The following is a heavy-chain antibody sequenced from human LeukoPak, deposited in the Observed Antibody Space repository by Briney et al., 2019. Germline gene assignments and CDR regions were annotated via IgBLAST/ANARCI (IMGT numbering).Heavy chain of an antibody. J-gene: IGHJ6*03. Sequence: GGSLRLSCAASGFAFSSFAMGWVRQSPGKGLECLSTINGGGNTTFYADSVKGRFTISRDNSKNTLYLHMDSLRPDDTAIYYCTKELHVAVAVADYYYFYMDVWGRGTAVTVSS. CDR3: TKELHVAVAVADYYYFYMDV. V-gene: IGHV3-23*01. CDR2: INGGGNTT. CDR1: GFAFSSFA. D-gene: IGHD6-19*01.